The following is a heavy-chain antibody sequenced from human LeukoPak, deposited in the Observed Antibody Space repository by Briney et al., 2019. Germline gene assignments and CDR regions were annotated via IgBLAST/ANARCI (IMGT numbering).Heavy chain of an antibody. CDR1: GGSISSGSYY. J-gene: IGHJ4*02. Sequence: PSQTLSLTCTVSGGSISSGSYYWSWIRQPAGKGLEWIGYIFYSGTTNYNPSLKSRVTISVDTSKNQFSLKVRSVTAADTAVYYCARGDALQGSFYFNYWGQGTLVAVSS. V-gene: IGHV4-61*10. D-gene: IGHD4-11*01. CDR3: ARGDALQGSFYFNY. CDR2: IFYSGTT.